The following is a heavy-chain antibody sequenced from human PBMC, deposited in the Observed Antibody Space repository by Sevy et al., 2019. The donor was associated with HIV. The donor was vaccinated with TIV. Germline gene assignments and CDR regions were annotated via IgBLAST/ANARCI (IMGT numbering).Heavy chain of an antibody. CDR1: GFRFGSQA. CDR3: AKDVPDQSWYDDFWSGSPCFDY. D-gene: IGHD3-3*01. J-gene: IGHJ4*01. Sequence: GGSLRLSCVGSGFRFGSQAMSWVRQAPGKGLEWVSGMSGRGDSRGYAHSVKGRFTISRDNSKNTVYLQMNSLTDEDTALYYCAKDVPDQSWYDDFWSGSPCFDYWGRRLLVTVSS. V-gene: IGHV3-23*01. CDR2: MSGRGDSR.